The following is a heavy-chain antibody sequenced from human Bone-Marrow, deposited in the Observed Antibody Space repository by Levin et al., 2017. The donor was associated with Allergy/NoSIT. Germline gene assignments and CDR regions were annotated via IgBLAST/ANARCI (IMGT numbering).Heavy chain of an antibody. D-gene: IGHD5-18*01. Sequence: GGSLRLSCVASGLTISSYNMNWVRQAPGRGLEWVSYITATTGVTYYADSVKGRFTISRDNAKNALYLQMDSLAAEDTAVYYCVRAWAGKGFGYGYWGQGALVTVSS. CDR2: ITATTGVT. V-gene: IGHV3-48*01. CDR3: VRAWAGKGFGYGY. J-gene: IGHJ4*02. CDR1: GLTISSYN.